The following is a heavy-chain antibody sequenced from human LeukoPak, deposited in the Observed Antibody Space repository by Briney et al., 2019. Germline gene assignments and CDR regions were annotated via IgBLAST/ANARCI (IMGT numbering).Heavy chain of an antibody. J-gene: IGHJ4*02. Sequence: SEALSLTCTVSGGSISSYYWGWIRQPPGKGLEWIGYIYHSGSTYYIPSLKSRLTISVDTSKNQFSLKLSSVTAADTAVYYCARLSSTKAVDNWGQGTLVTVSS. CDR2: IYHSGST. D-gene: IGHD2-8*01. V-gene: IGHV4-59*08. CDR3: ARLSSTKAVDN. CDR1: GGSISSYY.